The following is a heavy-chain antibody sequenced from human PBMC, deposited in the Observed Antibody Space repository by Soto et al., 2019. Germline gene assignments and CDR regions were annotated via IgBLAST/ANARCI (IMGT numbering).Heavy chain of an antibody. J-gene: IGHJ4*02. CDR3: AKGGRGLGERGAYFDY. CDR1: GFTFSSYA. Sequence: GGSLRLSCAASGFTFSSYAMSWVRQAPGKGLEWVSAISGSGGSTYYADSVKGRFTISRDNSKNTLYLQMNSLRAEDTAVYYCAKGGRGLGERGAYFDYWGQGTLVTVSS. D-gene: IGHD3-10*01. V-gene: IGHV3-23*01. CDR2: ISGSGGST.